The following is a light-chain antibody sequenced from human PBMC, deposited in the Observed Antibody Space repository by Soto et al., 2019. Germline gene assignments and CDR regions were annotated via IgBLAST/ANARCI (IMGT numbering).Light chain of an antibody. CDR2: DAS. Sequence: IQMTQSPSTLSAPVGDRVTITCQASQTISTLLAWFQHKPGKAPNLLIYDASNLESGVPSRFSGSGPGTEFTLTINSLQSDDSATYFCQQYSHLVTFGQGTKLEIK. CDR1: QTISTL. CDR3: QQYSHLVT. V-gene: IGKV1-5*01. J-gene: IGKJ2*01.